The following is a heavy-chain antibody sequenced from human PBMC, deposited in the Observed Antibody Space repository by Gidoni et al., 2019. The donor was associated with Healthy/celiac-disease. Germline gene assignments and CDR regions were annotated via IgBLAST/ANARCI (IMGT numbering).Heavy chain of an antibody. V-gene: IGHV5-51*01. J-gene: IGHJ3*02. CDR3: ARRGSSSSWKDAFDI. D-gene: IGHD6-13*01. Sequence: VRQGTSGADVKERGEALTISCKGSGYSFHSYWIGWVRQVPGKGLEWMGIIYPGDSDTRYSPSFQGQVTISADKSISTAYLQWSSLKASDTAMYYCARRGSSSSWKDAFDIWGQGTMVTVSS. CDR1: GYSFHSYW. CDR2: IYPGDSDT.